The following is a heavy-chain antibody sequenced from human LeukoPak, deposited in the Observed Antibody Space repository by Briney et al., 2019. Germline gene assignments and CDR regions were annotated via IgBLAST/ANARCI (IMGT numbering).Heavy chain of an antibody. CDR3: ARYLLGYCSGGSCYIVGDAFDI. D-gene: IGHD2-15*01. CDR2: INHSGST. CDR1: GGSFSGYY. J-gene: IGHJ3*02. Sequence: TSETLSLTCAVYGGSFSGYYWSWIRQPPGKGLEWIGEINHSGSTNYNPSLKSRVTISVDTSKNQFSLKLSSVTAADTAVYYCARYLLGYCSGGSCYIVGDAFDIWGQGTMVTVSS. V-gene: IGHV4-34*01.